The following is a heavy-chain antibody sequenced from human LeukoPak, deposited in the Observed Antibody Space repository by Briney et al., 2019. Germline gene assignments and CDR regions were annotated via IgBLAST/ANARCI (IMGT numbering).Heavy chain of an antibody. CDR1: GFTFSSYE. Sequence: GGSLRLSYAASGFTFSSYEMNWVRQAPGKGLEWVSYISSSGSTIYYADSVKGRFTISRDNAKNSLYLQMNSLRAEDTAVYYCAREREAYYFDYWGQGTLVTVSS. CDR2: ISSSGSTI. J-gene: IGHJ4*02. V-gene: IGHV3-48*03. CDR3: AREREAYYFDY.